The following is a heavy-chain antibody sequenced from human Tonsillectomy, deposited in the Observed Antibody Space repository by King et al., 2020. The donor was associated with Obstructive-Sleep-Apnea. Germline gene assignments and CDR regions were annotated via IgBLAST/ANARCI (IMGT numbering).Heavy chain of an antibody. J-gene: IGHJ4*02. CDR3: ASIPASVYGDYDVGS. Sequence: QLVQSGAEVKKPGSSVKVSCKASGGTFSSYAISWVRQAPGQGLEWMGGSIPILGIANYAQKFQGRVTITADKSTRTAYMELGSLRSEDTAVYYCASIPASVYGDYDVGSWGQGTLVTVSS. D-gene: IGHD4-17*01. V-gene: IGHV1-69*10. CDR1: GGTFSSYA. CDR2: SIPILGIA.